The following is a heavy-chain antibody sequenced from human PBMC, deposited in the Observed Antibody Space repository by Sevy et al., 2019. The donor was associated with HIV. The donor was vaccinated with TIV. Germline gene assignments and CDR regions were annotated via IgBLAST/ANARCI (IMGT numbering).Heavy chain of an antibody. CDR2: IWYDESTK. Sequence: GGSLRLSCAASGFLFSSYGINWVRQAPGKGLEWVAVIWYDESTKYYAESVKGRFTISRDNSNNTLYLQMDSLRAEDTAVYYCARERGYSYGYFDLWGQGTLVTVSS. V-gene: IGHV3-33*01. J-gene: IGHJ4*02. CDR3: ARERGYSYGYFDL. D-gene: IGHD5-18*01. CDR1: GFLFSSYG.